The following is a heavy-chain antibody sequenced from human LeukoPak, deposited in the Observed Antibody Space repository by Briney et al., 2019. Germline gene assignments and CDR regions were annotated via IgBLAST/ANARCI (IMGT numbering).Heavy chain of an antibody. Sequence: GGSLRLSCVASGFTVSSNYMSWVRQAPGKGLGWVSAIFSGGSTFYADSVTGRFTISRDNSKNTVYLEMNSLRAEDTAVYYCARDLKTSGWYGDFDYWGQGTLVTVSS. J-gene: IGHJ4*02. CDR1: GFTVSSNY. D-gene: IGHD6-19*01. CDR2: IFSGGST. V-gene: IGHV3-53*01. CDR3: ARDLKTSGWYGDFDY.